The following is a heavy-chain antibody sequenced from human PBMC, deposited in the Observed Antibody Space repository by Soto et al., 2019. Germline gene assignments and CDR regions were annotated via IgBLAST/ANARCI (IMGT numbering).Heavy chain of an antibody. CDR1: VCTVSVNY. D-gene: IGHD3-3*01. CDR3: ARDPRWSSRSGDDFDL. J-gene: IGHJ3*01. Sequence: WLCXRLSWSSAVCTVSVNYISLFRHAPGKGLEFVSVIYTGGYTFYADSVKGRFTISRDNSKNTLYLQMNSLRAEGTAVYYCARDPRWSSRSGDDFDLWGQGTMV. V-gene: IGHV3-53*01. CDR2: IYTGGYT.